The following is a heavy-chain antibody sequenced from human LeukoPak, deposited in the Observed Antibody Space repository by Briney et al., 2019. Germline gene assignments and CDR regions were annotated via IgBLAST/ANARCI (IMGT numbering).Heavy chain of an antibody. CDR1: GGSVNSRSYY. CDR2: IYYNGNT. J-gene: IGHJ3*02. CDR3: ARDRGDYYGSGTYYLDSFDI. V-gene: IGHV4-61*01. D-gene: IGHD3-10*01. Sequence: SETLSLTCTVSGGSVNSRSYYWNWIRQPPGEGLEWIGYIYYNGNTNYNPSLKSRVTISVDTSKNQFSLKLTSVTAADTALYYCARDRGDYYGSGTYYLDSFDIWGQGAMVTVSS.